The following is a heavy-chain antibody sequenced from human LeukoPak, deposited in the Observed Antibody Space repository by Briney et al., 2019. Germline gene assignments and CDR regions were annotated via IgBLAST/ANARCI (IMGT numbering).Heavy chain of an antibody. CDR3: ARHLSGITGYTYGRGIDY. J-gene: IGHJ4*02. CDR1: GFLFNKYW. Sequence: GGSLRLSCAASGFLFNKYWMTWVRQAPGKGLEWVANIKEDDSEIYYVDSVKGRLTISRDNAKKSLYLQMNSLGAEDTAVYYCARHLSGITGYTYGRGIDYWGQGTLLTVSS. D-gene: IGHD5-18*01. CDR2: IKEDDSEI. V-gene: IGHV3-7*01.